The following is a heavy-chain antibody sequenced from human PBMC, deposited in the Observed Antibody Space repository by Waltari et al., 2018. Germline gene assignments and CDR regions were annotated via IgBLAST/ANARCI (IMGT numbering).Heavy chain of an antibody. CDR2: INQITGDT. D-gene: IGHD2-2*01. CDR3: AREGSLYSSTGGWIGP. V-gene: IGHV4-59*11. J-gene: IGHJ5*01. Sequence: QVHLQESGPGLVKPSETLSRTCTVSNGSLNTHYWSWIRQPPGKRMEWIGWINQITGDTNYNPSLESRVIISSDISKNQFSLKLTSVPAADTAIYYCAREGSLYSSTGGWIGPWGQGMLVTVSS. CDR1: NGSLNTHY.